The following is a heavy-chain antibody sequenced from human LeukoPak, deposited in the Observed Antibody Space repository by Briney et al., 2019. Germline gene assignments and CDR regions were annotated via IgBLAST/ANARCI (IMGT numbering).Heavy chain of an antibody. CDR1: GGSISSSSYY. J-gene: IGHJ3*02. V-gene: IGHV4-61*05. Sequence: SETLSLTCTVSGGSISSSSYYWGWIRQPPGKGLEWIGYMSTSGSTNYNPSLKSRVTISLDTSQNQFSLKLSSVTAADTAVYYCARHRGYDRSGYYFVDAFDIWGQGTMVTVSS. CDR2: MSTSGST. CDR3: ARHRGYDRSGYYFVDAFDI. D-gene: IGHD3-22*01.